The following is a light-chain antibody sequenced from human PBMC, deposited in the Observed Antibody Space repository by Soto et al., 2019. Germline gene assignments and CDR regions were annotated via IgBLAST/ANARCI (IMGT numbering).Light chain of an antibody. Sequence: ESVLIQSPATLSLSPGERATLSCRASQSVSSYLAWYQQKPGQAPRLLIYDASNRATGIPARFSGSGSGTDFTLTISSLEPEDFAVYYCQQRSSWPLTFGGGTKVDIK. CDR3: QQRSSWPLT. CDR2: DAS. J-gene: IGKJ4*01. V-gene: IGKV3-11*01. CDR1: QSVSSY.